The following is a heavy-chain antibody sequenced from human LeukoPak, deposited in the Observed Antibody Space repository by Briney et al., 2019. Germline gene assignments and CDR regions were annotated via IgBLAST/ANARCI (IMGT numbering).Heavy chain of an antibody. CDR3: AKDSSSRYYYYYYGMDV. CDR1: GFTFDDYT. J-gene: IGHJ6*02. Sequence: PGGSLRLSCAASGFTFDDYTMHWVRQAPGKGLERVSLISWDGGSTYYADSVKGRFTISRDNSKNSLYLQMNSLRTEDTALYYCAKDSSSRYYYYYYGMDVWGQGTTVTVSS. D-gene: IGHD6-13*01. V-gene: IGHV3-43*01. CDR2: ISWDGGST.